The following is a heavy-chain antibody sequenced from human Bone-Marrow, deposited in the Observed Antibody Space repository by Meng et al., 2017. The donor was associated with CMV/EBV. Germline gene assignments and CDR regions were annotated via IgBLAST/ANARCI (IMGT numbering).Heavy chain of an antibody. J-gene: IGHJ4*02. CDR3: ARWVTASYSRGYSYGREDY. CDR1: GFTFSSYA. Sequence: GESLKISCAASGFTFSSYAMSWVRQAPGKGLEWVSYISSSGSTIYYADSVKGRFTISRDNAKNSLYLQMNSLRAEDTAVYYCARWVTASYSRGYSYGREDYWGQGTLVTVSS. CDR2: ISSSGSTI. V-gene: IGHV3-48*04. D-gene: IGHD5-18*01.